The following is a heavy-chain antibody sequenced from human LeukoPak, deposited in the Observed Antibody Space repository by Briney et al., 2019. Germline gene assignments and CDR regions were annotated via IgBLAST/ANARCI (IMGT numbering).Heavy chain of an antibody. CDR1: GYILTDYY. CDR3: ARDRWEYYYGSGSPNY. V-gene: IGHV1-2*02. D-gene: IGHD3-10*01. J-gene: IGHJ4*02. Sequence: ASVKVSCKASGYILTDYYMHWVRQAPGQGLEWMGWINPNSGGTNYAQKFQGRVTMTRDTSISTAYMELSRLRSDDTAVYYCARDRWEYYYGSGSPNYWGQGTLVTVSS. CDR2: INPNSGGT.